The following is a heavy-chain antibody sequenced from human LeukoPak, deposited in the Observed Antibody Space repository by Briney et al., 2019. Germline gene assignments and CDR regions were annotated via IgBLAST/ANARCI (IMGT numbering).Heavy chain of an antibody. V-gene: IGHV1-46*01. CDR3: ARVGITAATADY. CDR2: INPRGGST. CDR1: GYTFTSYY. Sequence: GASVKVSCKASGYTFTSYYMHWVRQAPGQGPEWMGIINPRGGSTDCAQKFQGRVTMTSDTSTSTVYMELNSLRSEDTAVYFCARVGITAATADYWGQGTLVTVSS. J-gene: IGHJ4*02. D-gene: IGHD6-25*01.